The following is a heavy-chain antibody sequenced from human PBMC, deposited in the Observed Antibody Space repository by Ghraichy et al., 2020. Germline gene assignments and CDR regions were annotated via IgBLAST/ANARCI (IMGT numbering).Heavy chain of an antibody. J-gene: IGHJ6*02. CDR2: IDKDGSTI. V-gene: IGHV3-74*01. D-gene: IGHD5-12*01. Sequence: GGSLRLSCAVSGFTFNNYWMHWVRQVPGKGLVWVSRIDKDGSTIRYTDSVKGRFTMSRDNARETLYLQMNSLRAEDTAVYYCARGRGNPSPYYYSGMDVWGQGTTVTVSS. CDR1: GFTFNNYW. CDR3: ARGRGNPSPYYYSGMDV.